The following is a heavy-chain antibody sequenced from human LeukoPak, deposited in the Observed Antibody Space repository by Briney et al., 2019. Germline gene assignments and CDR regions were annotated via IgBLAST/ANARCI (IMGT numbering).Heavy chain of an antibody. V-gene: IGHV1-69*05. J-gene: IGHJ4*02. CDR1: GGTFSSYA. CDR3: ARVSTSGSYYDY. Sequence: GASVKVSCKASGGTFSSYAISWVRQAPGQGLEWMGGIIPIFGTANYAQKFQCRVTITTDESTSTAYMERSSLRSEDTAVYYCARVSTSGSYYDYWGQGPLVPVSS. CDR2: IIPIFGTA. D-gene: IGHD1-26*01.